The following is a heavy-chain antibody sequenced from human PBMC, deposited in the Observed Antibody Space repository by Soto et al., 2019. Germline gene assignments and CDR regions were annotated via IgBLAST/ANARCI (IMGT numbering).Heavy chain of an antibody. J-gene: IGHJ4*01. Sequence: SETLSLTCTVSGGSLGTTFYYWSWIRQTPGKGLEWIGMIYYSGTTYYNPSLRSRVTISVDTSKNQFSLWLTSVTAADTAVYYCARRRGKFSGDTAYSDIDYWGQGAAVTVSS. V-gene: IGHV4-39*01. CDR3: ARRRGKFSGDTAYSDIDY. CDR1: GGSLGTTFYY. CDR2: IYYSGTT. D-gene: IGHD2-15*01.